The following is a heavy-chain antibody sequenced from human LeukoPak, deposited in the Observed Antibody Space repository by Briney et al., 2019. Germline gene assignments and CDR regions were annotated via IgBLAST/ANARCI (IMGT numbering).Heavy chain of an antibody. CDR3: ARDLRSAFDY. Sequence: PSETLSLTCTVSGGSISSGDYYWSWIRQPPGKGLEWIGYIYYSRTTYYNPSLKSRLTISVDTSKNQFSLKLSSVTAADTAVYYCARDLRSAFDYWGQGTLVTVSS. CDR1: GGSISSGDYY. V-gene: IGHV4-30-4*01. J-gene: IGHJ4*02. CDR2: IYYSRTT.